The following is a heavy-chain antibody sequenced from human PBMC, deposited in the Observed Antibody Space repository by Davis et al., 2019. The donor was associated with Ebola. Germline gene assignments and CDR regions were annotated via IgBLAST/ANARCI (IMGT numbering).Heavy chain of an antibody. V-gene: IGHV4-30-2*06. CDR3: ARGDILTGYSY. CDR2: IYHSGST. D-gene: IGHD3-9*01. J-gene: IGHJ4*02. Sequence: SPGKGLEWIGYIYHSGSTYYHPSLKSRVTISVDRSKNQFSLKLSSVTAADTAVYYCARGDILTGYSYWGQGTLVTVSS.